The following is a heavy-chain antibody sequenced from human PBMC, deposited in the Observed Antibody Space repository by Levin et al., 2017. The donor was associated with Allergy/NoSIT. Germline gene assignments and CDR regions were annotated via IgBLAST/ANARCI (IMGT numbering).Heavy chain of an antibody. J-gene: IGHJ4*02. Sequence: PGESLKISCKGSGYSFTSYWISWVRQMPGKGLEWMGRIDPSDSYTNYSPSFQGHVTISADKSISTAYLQWSSLKASDTAMYYCASDGPYCSSTSCSMMKGLCWYWGQGTLVTVSS. D-gene: IGHD2-2*01. V-gene: IGHV5-10-1*01. CDR3: ASDGPYCSSTSCSMMKGLCWY. CDR1: GYSFTSYW. CDR2: IDPSDSYT.